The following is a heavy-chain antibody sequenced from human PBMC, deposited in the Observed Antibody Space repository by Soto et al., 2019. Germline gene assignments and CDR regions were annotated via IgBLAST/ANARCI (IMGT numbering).Heavy chain of an antibody. V-gene: IGHV3-30-3*01. CDR2: ISYDGSNK. J-gene: IGHJ6*02. D-gene: IGHD3-3*01. CDR3: ARDHHYDFWSGYVYYYYGMDF. Sequence: QVQLVESGGGVVQPGRSLRLSCAASGFTFSSYAMHWVRQAPGKGLEWVAVISYDGSNKYYADSVKGRFTISRDNSKNTLYLQMNSLRAEDTAVYYCARDHHYDFWSGYVYYYYGMDFWGQGTTVTVSS. CDR1: GFTFSSYA.